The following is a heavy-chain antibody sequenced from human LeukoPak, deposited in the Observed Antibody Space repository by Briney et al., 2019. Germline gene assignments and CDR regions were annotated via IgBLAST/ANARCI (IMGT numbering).Heavy chain of an antibody. J-gene: IGHJ4*02. Sequence: GASVTVSCKASGYTFTGYYMHWVRQAPGQGLEWMGWINPNSGGTNYAQKFQGRVTMTRETSISTAYMELSRLRSDDTAVYYCARDYRSGWAEGGYFDYWGQGTLVTVSS. CDR1: GYTFTGYY. CDR3: ARDYRSGWAEGGYFDY. D-gene: IGHD6-19*01. V-gene: IGHV1-2*02. CDR2: INPNSGGT.